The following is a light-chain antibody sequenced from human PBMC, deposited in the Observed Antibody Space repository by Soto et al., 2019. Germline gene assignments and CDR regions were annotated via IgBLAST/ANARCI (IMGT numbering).Light chain of an antibody. CDR2: DDK. CDR3: SSYTSSSTVV. Sequence: QSALTQPASVSGSPGQSITISCTGTGCNVGGNTYVSWYQLHPGNAPNLMIYDDKHRSSGLDNLFSCSTAGNTASLTIAGLQDDDDDDYYSSSYTSSSTVVFGGGTKLTVL. J-gene: IGLJ3*02. CDR1: GCNVGGNTY. V-gene: IGLV2-14*01.